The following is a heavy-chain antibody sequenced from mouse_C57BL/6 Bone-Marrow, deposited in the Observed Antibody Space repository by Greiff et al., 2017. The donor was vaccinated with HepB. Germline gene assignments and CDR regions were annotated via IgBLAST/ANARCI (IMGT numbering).Heavy chain of an antibody. CDR2: IRLKSDNYAT. CDR1: GFTFSNYW. V-gene: IGHV6-3*01. CDR3: TAAMDY. J-gene: IGHJ4*01. Sequence: VQLKESGGGLVQPGGSMKLSCVASGFTFSNYWMNWVRQSPEKGLEWVAQIRLKSDNYATHYAESVKGRFTISRDDSKSSVYLQMNNLRAEDTGIYYCTAAMDYWGQGTSVTVSS.